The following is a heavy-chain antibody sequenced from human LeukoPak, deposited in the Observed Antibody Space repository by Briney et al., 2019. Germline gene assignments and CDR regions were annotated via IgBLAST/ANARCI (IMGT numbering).Heavy chain of an antibody. CDR3: AIDLIKGARFDP. V-gene: IGHV4-61*02. CDR2: IYTSGST. CDR1: GGSISSGSYY. Sequence: PSQTLSLTCTVSGGSISSGSYYWSWIRQPAGKGLEWIGRIYTSGSTNYNPSLKSRVTISVDTSKNQFSLKLSSVTAADTAGYYCAIDLIKGARFDPWGQGTLVTVSS. J-gene: IGHJ5*02. D-gene: IGHD3-16*01.